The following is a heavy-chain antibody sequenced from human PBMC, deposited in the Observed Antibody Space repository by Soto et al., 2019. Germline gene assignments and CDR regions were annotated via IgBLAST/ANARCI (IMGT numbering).Heavy chain of an antibody. CDR2: ISSSSTYI. J-gene: IGHJ4*02. Sequence: GSLGLSCAASGFTFSSFSMNWVRQAPGKGLEWVSSISSSSTYIYYADSVKGRFTISRDDAKNSLYLQMNSLRVEDTAMYYCARGGDTSGSWPRYWGQGTLVTVSS. CDR1: GFTFSSFS. D-gene: IGHD3-22*01. V-gene: IGHV3-21*06. CDR3: ARGGDTSGSWPRY.